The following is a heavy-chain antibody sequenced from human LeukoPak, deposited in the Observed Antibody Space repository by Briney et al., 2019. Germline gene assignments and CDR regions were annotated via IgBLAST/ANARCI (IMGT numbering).Heavy chain of an antibody. D-gene: IGHD1-26*01. CDR1: GFTFSSYA. J-gene: IGHJ3*02. Sequence: GGSLRLSCAASGFTFSSYAMSWVRQAPGKGLEWVANIKQDGSEKYYVDSVKGRFTISRDNAKNSLYLQMNSLRAEDTAVYYCASGVGASPVGAFDIWGQGTMVTVSS. CDR2: IKQDGSEK. CDR3: ASGVGASPVGAFDI. V-gene: IGHV3-7*01.